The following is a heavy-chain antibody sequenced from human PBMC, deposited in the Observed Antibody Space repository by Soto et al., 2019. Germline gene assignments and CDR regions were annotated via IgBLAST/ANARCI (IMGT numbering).Heavy chain of an antibody. CDR2: ISRSGRGSA. CDR1: GFTFNSYV. Sequence: GGSLRLSCAASGFTFNSYVMTWVRQAPGEGLEWVSSISRSGRGSAYYADSVKGRFTISRDNSENTLFLQMNNLRDEDTALYYCARGRYLDSSDYWVANLPFDHWGLGTLVTVS. V-gene: IGHV3-23*01. D-gene: IGHD3-22*01. J-gene: IGHJ4*02. CDR3: ARGRYLDSSDYWVANLPFDH.